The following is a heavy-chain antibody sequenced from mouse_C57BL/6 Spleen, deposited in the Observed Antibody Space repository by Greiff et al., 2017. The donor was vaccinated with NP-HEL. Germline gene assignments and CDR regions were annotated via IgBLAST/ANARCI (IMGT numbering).Heavy chain of an antibody. CDR2: IYPGNSDT. D-gene: IGHD1-1*01. Sequence: VQLQQSGTVLARPGASVKMSCKTSGYTFTSYWMHWVKQRPGQGLEWIGAIYPGNSDTSYNQKFKGKAKLTAVTSASTAYMELSSLTNEDSAVYYCTKYRDYGYYFDYWGQGTTLTVSS. J-gene: IGHJ2*01. V-gene: IGHV1-5*01. CDR1: GYTFTSYW. CDR3: TKYRDYGYYFDY.